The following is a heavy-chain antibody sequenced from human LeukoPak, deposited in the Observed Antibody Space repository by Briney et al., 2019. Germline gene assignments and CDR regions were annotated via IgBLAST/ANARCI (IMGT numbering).Heavy chain of an antibody. CDR2: IYYSGST. V-gene: IGHV4-39*01. CDR1: GGSISSSSYY. Sequence: SETLSLTCTVSGGSISSSSYYWGWIRQPPGKGLEWIGSIYYSGSTYYNPSLKSRVTISVDTSKNQFSLKLSSVTAADTAVYYCASRTTVTTRGAFDLWGQGTMVTVSS. D-gene: IGHD4-17*01. CDR3: ASRTTVTTRGAFDL. J-gene: IGHJ3*01.